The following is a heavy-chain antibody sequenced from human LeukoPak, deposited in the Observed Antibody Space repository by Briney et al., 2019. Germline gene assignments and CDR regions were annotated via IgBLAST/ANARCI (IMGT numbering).Heavy chain of an antibody. J-gene: IGHJ4*02. CDR2: ISSSSYI. CDR3: ARDPDYYDSSGV. D-gene: IGHD3-22*01. V-gene: IGHV3-21*01. Sequence: GGSLRLSCAASGFTFSSYSMNWVRQAPGKGLEWVSSISSSSYIYYADSVKGRFTISRDNAKNSLYLQMNSLRAEDTAVYYCARDPDYYDSSGVWGQGTLVTVSS. CDR1: GFTFSSYS.